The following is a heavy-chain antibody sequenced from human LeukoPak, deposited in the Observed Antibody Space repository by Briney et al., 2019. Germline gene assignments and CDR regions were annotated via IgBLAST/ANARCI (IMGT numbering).Heavy chain of an antibody. CDR2: ISWNSGSI. V-gene: IGHV3-9*01. Sequence: GGSLRLSCAASGFTFDDYAMHWVRQAPGKGLEWVSGISWNSGSIGYADSVKGRFTISRDNAKNSLYLQMNSLRAEDTALYYCAKEKASVIAALDNWGQGTLVTVSS. J-gene: IGHJ4*02. D-gene: IGHD6-6*01. CDR3: AKEKASVIAALDN. CDR1: GFTFDDYA.